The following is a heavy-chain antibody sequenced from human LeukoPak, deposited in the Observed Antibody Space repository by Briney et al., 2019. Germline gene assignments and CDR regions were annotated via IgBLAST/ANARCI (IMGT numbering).Heavy chain of an antibody. J-gene: IGHJ4*02. CDR1: GFTFSSYA. V-gene: IGHV3-30*14. Sequence: GGSLRLSCAASGFTFSSYAMHWVRQAPGKGLEWVAVISYDGSNKYYADSVKGRFTISRDNSKNTVYLQMNSLRAEDTAVYYCARSGPIDYWGQGTLVTVSS. D-gene: IGHD6-25*01. CDR3: ARSGPIDY. CDR2: ISYDGSNK.